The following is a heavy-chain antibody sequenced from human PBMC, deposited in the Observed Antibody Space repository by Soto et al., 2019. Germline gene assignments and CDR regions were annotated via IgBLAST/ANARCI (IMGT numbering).Heavy chain of an antibody. Sequence: SVKVSCKASGGTFSSYAISWVRQAPGQGLEWMGGIIPIFGTANYAQKFQGRVTITADESTSTAYMELSSLRSEDTAVYYCARDLYGDYYYYGMDVWGQGTTVTVSS. V-gene: IGHV1-69*13. CDR3: ARDLYGDYYYYGMDV. CDR1: GGTFSSYA. CDR2: IIPIFGTA. J-gene: IGHJ6*02. D-gene: IGHD2-8*01.